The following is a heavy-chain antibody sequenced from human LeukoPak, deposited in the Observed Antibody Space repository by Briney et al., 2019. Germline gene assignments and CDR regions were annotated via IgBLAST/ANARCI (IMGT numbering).Heavy chain of an antibody. CDR2: INGGST. J-gene: IGHJ3*02. CDR1: GFTVSRNE. CDR3: ARDRGYRSGGSCYNAFDI. V-gene: IGHV3-38-3*01. Sequence: GGSLRLSCAASGFTVSRNEMTWVRQAPGKGLEWGSFINGGSTYYGDSRKGRFTISRDNSKNTVHLEMNSLRAEDTAVYYCARDRGYRSGGSCYNAFDIWGQGTMVTVSS. D-gene: IGHD2-15*01.